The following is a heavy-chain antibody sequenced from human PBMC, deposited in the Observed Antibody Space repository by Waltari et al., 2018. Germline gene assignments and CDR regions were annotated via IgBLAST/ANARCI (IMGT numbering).Heavy chain of an antibody. CDR1: GYSFTSYN. Sequence: QVQLVQSGAEVKKPGASVKVSCKASGYSFTSYNINWVRQAAGQGLEWMGWMNPTIGSKGYAQKFQDRVTITRNTDIGTAYMELRSLRSEDTAVYSCARDYGSGTYYYMDVWGKGTTVTVSS. CDR3: ARDYGSGTYYYMDV. V-gene: IGHV1-8*03. CDR2: MNPTIGSK. D-gene: IGHD3-10*01. J-gene: IGHJ6*03.